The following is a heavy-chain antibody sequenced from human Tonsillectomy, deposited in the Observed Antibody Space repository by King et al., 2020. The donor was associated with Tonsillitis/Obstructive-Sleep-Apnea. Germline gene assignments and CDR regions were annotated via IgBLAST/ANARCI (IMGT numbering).Heavy chain of an antibody. CDR1: DRSFSGYY. J-gene: IGHJ6*04. Sequence: VQLQQWGAGLLKSSETLSLTCAVPDRSFSGYYWSWIRQSPGRGLEWIGEINHRGGTNYNPSLKSQVTMSVDTSKSQISLKLASVTAADTGVYYCARGRTKMDAWGKGTTVTVSS. V-gene: IGHV4-34*01. CDR3: ARGRTKMDA. D-gene: IGHD1-7*01. CDR2: INHRGGT.